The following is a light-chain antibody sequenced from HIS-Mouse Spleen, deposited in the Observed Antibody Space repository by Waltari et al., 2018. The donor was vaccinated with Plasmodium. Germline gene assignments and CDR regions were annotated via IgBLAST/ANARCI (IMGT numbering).Light chain of an antibody. V-gene: IGKV3-15*01. CDR1: QSVSSN. CDR2: GAS. CDR3: QQYNNWPPGRT. J-gene: IGKJ3*01. Sequence: EIVMTQSPATLSVSPGERATLPCRASQSVSSNLAWYQQKPGQAPRLPIYGASTRATGIPARFSGSGSGTEFTLTISSMQSEDFAVYYCQQYNNWPPGRTFGPGTKVDIK.